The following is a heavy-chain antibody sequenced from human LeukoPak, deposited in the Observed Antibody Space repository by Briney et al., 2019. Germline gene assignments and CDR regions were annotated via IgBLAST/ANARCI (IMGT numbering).Heavy chain of an antibody. J-gene: IGHJ5*02. CDR1: GGSISSYY. V-gene: IGHV4-59*01. CDR2: IYYSGST. CDR3: ARAHYDRSGYGNWFDP. Sequence: PSETLSLTCTVSGGSISSYYWSWIRQPPGKGLEWIGYIYYSGSTNYNPSLKSRVTISVDTSKNQFSLKLSSVTAADTAVYYCARAHYDRSGYGNWFDPWGQGTLVTVSS. D-gene: IGHD3-22*01.